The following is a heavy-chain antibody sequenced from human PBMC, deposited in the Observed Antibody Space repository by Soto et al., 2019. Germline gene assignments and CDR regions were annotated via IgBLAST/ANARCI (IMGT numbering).Heavy chain of an antibody. V-gene: IGHV4-39*02. CDR2: IYYSGST. J-gene: IGHJ3*02. D-gene: IGHD2-8*01. CDR1: GGSISSSSYY. CDR3: ARDDYCPNGVRYSGDAFDI. Sequence: SETLSLTCTVSGGSISSSSYYWGWIRQPPGKWLEWIGSIYYSGSTYYNPSLKSRVTISVDTSKNQFSLKLSSVTAADTAVYYCARDDYCPNGVRYSGDAFDIWRQGTMVTF.